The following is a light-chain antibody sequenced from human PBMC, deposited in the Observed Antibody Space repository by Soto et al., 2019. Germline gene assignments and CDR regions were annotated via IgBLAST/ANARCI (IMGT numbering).Light chain of an antibody. CDR2: DVS. CDR1: SSDVSDYNY. V-gene: IGLV2-14*01. Sequence: QSALTQPASVSGSPGQSITISCTGTSSDVSDYNYVSWYQQHPGKAPKLMIYDVSNRSSGVSNRFSGSKSGNTASLTISGLQAEDEADYYCSSYTSSSTRVFGTGTKVTVL. J-gene: IGLJ1*01. CDR3: SSYTSSSTRV.